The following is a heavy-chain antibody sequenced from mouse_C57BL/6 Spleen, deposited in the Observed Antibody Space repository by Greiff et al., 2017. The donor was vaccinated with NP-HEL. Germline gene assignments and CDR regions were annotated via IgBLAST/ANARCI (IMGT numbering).Heavy chain of an antibody. J-gene: IGHJ4*01. CDR3: ARLTTVVDAMDY. Sequence: QVQLQQPGAELVKPGASVKLSCKASGYTFTSYWMHWVKQRPGQGLEWIGMIRPNSGSTNYNEKFKSKATLTVDKSSSTAYMQLSSLTSEDSAVYYCARLTTVVDAMDYWGQGTSVTVSS. CDR1: GYTFTSYW. CDR2: IRPNSGST. D-gene: IGHD1-1*01. V-gene: IGHV1-64*01.